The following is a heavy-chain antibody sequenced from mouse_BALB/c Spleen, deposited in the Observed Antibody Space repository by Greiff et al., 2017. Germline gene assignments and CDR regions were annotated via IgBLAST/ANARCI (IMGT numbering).Heavy chain of an antibody. V-gene: IGHV14-3*02. CDR1: GFNIKDTY. CDR3: ARSYRYDRYYFDY. J-gene: IGHJ2*01. Sequence: EVQLQQSGAELVKPGASVKLSCTASGFNIKDTYMHWVKQRPEQGLEWIGRIDPANGNTKYDPKFQGKATITADTSSNTAYLQLSSLTSEDTAVYYGARSYRYDRYYFDYWGQGTTLTVSS. D-gene: IGHD2-14*01. CDR2: IDPANGNT.